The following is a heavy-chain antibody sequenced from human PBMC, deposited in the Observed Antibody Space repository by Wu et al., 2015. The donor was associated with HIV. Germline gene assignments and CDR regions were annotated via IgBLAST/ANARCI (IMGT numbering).Heavy chain of an antibody. CDR1: GYTFTAFY. D-gene: IGHD3-22*01. CDR3: TRDAGGPQTYYYDSSGFEFDS. J-gene: IGHJ4*02. V-gene: IGHV1-2*02. CDR2: INPINGGT. Sequence: QVQLVQSGAEVKKPGASVKVSCKASGYTFTAFYLHWVRQAPGRGLEWMGWINPINGGTIYSENFEGRVILTRDTSTNTAYMELSGLRSDDSAVYFCTRDAGGPQTYYYDSSGFEFDSWGQGTLVIVSS.